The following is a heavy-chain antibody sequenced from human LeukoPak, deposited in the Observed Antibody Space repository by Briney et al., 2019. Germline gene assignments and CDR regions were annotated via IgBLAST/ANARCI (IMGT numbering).Heavy chain of an antibody. D-gene: IGHD2-15*01. CDR3: ARDELGYCSGGSCYGVDY. J-gene: IGHJ4*02. V-gene: IGHV1-18*01. Sequence: ASVKVSCKASGYTFTSYGISWVRQAPGQGLEWMGWISAYNGNTNYAQKLKGRVTMTTDTSTSTAYMELRSLRSDDTAVYYCARDELGYCSGGSCYGVDYWGQGTLVTVSS. CDR2: ISAYNGNT. CDR1: GYTFTSYG.